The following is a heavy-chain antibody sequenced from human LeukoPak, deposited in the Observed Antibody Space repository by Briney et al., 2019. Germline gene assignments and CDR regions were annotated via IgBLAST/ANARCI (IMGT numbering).Heavy chain of an antibody. Sequence: GGSLRLSCAASGFTFSSYDMHWVRQATGKGLEWVSAIGTAGDTYYPGSVKGRFTISRESAKNSLYLQMNSLRAGDTAVYYCARGGYCSSTSCFNYYYYGMDVWGQGTTVTVSS. J-gene: IGHJ6*02. D-gene: IGHD2-2*01. CDR2: IGTAGDT. CDR1: GFTFSSYD. CDR3: ARGGYCSSTSCFNYYYYGMDV. V-gene: IGHV3-13*01.